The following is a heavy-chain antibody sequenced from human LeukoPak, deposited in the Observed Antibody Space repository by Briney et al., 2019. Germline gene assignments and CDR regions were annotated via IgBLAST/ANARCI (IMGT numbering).Heavy chain of an antibody. J-gene: IGHJ4*02. CDR2: IYPGDSDT. CDR3: ARHKSSGWSEIDY. D-gene: IGHD6-19*01. Sequence: GESLKISCNGSGYXFSSYWISWLRQMPGKGLEWMGIIYPGDSDTTYSPSFQGQVTISADKSINTAYLQWSSLKASGTAIYYCARHKSSGWSEIDYWGQGTLVTVSS. CDR1: GYXFSSYW. V-gene: IGHV5-51*01.